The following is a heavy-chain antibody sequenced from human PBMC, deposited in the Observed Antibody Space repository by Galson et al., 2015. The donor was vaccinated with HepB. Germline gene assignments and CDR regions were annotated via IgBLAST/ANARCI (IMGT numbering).Heavy chain of an antibody. Sequence: SLRLSCAASGFTFSSYWMSWVRQAPGKGLEWVANIKQDGSEKYYVDSVKGRFTISRDNAKNSLYLQMNSLRAEDTAVYYCAREVAVATWDFQHWGQGTLVTVSS. J-gene: IGHJ1*01. D-gene: IGHD6-19*01. CDR2: IKQDGSEK. CDR3: AREVAVATWDFQH. CDR1: GFTFSSYW. V-gene: IGHV3-7*03.